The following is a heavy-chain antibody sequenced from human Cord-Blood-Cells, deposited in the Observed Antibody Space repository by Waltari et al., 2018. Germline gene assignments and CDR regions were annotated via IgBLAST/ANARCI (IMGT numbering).Heavy chain of an antibody. Sequence: EVQLVESGGGLIQPGGSLRLSCAASGFTVSSNYMSWVRQAPGKGLEWGSVIYSGGSTYYADSVKGRFTISRDNSKNTLYLQMNSLRAEDTAVYYCARWSRELLPYGMDVWGQGTTVTVSS. CDR3: ARWSRELLPYGMDV. J-gene: IGHJ6*02. CDR1: GFTVSSNY. V-gene: IGHV3-53*01. D-gene: IGHD3-10*01. CDR2: IYSGGST.